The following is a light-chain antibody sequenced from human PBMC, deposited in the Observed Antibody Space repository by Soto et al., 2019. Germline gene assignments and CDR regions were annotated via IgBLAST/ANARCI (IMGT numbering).Light chain of an antibody. Sequence: DIQMTQSPSSLSASVGDRVTITCRASESISHRLAWYQRKPGKAPKLLIHKASSLESGVPSSFSGSGSGTEFTLTISSRQPVDFGTYSCQQYNILWTFGQGTTVEMK. CDR1: ESISHR. CDR3: QQYNILWT. CDR2: KAS. J-gene: IGKJ1*01. V-gene: IGKV1-5*03.